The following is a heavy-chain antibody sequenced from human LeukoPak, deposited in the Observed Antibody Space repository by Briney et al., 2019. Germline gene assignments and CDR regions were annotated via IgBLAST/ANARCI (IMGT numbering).Heavy chain of an antibody. D-gene: IGHD1-26*01. CDR2: IDYSGTA. Sequence: SETVSLTCTVSGGSISTYYWNWLRQPPGKGLEWIGYIDYSGTANIHPSLKSRGSLSIDTSRNQFSLKLDSVTAADTAVYYCARAGGSNSFDYWGQGTRVTVSS. CDR1: GGSISTYY. J-gene: IGHJ4*02. CDR3: ARAGGSNSFDY. V-gene: IGHV4-59*01.